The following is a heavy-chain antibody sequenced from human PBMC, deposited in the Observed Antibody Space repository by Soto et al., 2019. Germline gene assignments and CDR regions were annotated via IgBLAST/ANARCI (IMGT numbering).Heavy chain of an antibody. CDR3: SKGEMSTIRNSFDP. D-gene: IGHD1-7*01. Sequence: GGSLRLSCTASGFNTRFYSMSWVRQTPGKGLEWVAALSRSGGATYYADSVRGRFTISRDASKDTLFLQMSNLRAEDTALYYCSKGEMSTIRNSFDPWGQGTLVTVS. CDR2: LSRSGGAT. J-gene: IGHJ5*02. V-gene: IGHV3-23*01. CDR1: GFNTRFYS.